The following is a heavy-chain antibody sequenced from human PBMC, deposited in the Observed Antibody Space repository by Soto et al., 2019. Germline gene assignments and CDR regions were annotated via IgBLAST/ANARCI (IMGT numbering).Heavy chain of an antibody. J-gene: IGHJ5*02. CDR2: IIPIFGTA. CDR1: GGTFSSYA. V-gene: IGHV1-69*13. CDR3: ARDRGPVEVGIIAVAGTWNWFDP. D-gene: IGHD6-19*01. Sequence: ASVKVSCKASGGTFSSYAISCVLQSPLQWLDWMGGIIPIFGTANYAQKFQGRVTITADESTSTAYMELSSLRSEDTAVYYCARDRGPVEVGIIAVAGTWNWFDPWGQGTLVTVSS.